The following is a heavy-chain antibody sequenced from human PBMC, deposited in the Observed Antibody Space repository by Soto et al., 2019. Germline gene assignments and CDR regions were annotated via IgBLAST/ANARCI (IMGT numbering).Heavy chain of an antibody. CDR1: DFALNGLA. Sequence: PGGSLRLSCEASDFALNGLAMTWVRQSPGKGLEWVSSFPDGGSDPSYADSVKGRFTISRDNSRKTLYLQMNSLRADDTAIYYCSFGGGLLSSGWYKYYFDYWGQGALVTVSS. CDR2: FPDGGSDP. V-gene: IGHV3-23*01. D-gene: IGHD6-19*01. CDR3: SFGGGLLSSGWYKYYFDY. J-gene: IGHJ4*02.